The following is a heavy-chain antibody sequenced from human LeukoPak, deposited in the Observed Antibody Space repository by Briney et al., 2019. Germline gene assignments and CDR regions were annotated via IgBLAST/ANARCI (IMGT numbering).Heavy chain of an antibody. J-gene: IGHJ6*02. CDR1: GYTFTNYA. V-gene: IGHV1-69*04. D-gene: IGHD6-13*01. CDR3: ARDEGELGYYYYGMDV. Sequence: SVKVSCKASGYTFTNYAISWVRQAPGQGLEWMGRIIPILGIANYAQKFQGRVTITADKSTSTAYMELSSLRSEDTAVYYCARDEGELGYYYYGMDVWGQGTTVTVSS. CDR2: IIPILGIA.